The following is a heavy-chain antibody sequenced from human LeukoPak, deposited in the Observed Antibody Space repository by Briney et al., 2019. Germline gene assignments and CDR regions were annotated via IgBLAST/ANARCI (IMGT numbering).Heavy chain of an antibody. CDR2: ISSSGNTK. Sequence: PGGSLRLSCAGSGFTFSSDSMNWVRQAPGKGLEWASYISSSGNTKHYVDSVKGRFTISRDNAKNSVYLQMNSLRNEDTAVYYCARDLTSVPTRWGQGTLVTVSS. CDR3: ARDLTSVPTR. D-gene: IGHD4-17*01. CDR1: GFTFSSDS. V-gene: IGHV3-48*02. J-gene: IGHJ4*02.